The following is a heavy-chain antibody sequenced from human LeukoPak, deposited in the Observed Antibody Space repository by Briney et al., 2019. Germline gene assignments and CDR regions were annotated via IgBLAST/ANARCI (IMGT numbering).Heavy chain of an antibody. D-gene: IGHD2-2*01. V-gene: IGHV3-23*01. CDR3: AKDPYGTRYFDY. J-gene: IGHJ4*02. CDR1: GFTFSSHA. Sequence: GGSLRLSCAASGFTFSSHALSWVRQAPGKGLGWVSSLSGSGYNTYYADSVKGRFTISRDNSKDTVYLQMNSLRAEDTAVYYCAKDPYGTRYFDYWGQGTLVTVSS. CDR2: LSGSGYNT.